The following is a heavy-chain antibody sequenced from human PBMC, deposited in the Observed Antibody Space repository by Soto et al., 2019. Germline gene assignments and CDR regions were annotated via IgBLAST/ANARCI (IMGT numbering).Heavy chain of an antibody. CDR1: GGSISSSSYY. CDR2: IYYSGST. V-gene: IGHV4-39*01. CDR3: ARHQIQPGRLDNWFDP. D-gene: IGHD5-18*01. Sequence: QLQLQESGPGLVKPSETLSLTCTVSGGSISSSSYYWGWIRQPPGKGLEWIGSIYYSGSTYYNPSLKSRVTISVDTSKNQFSLKLSSVTAADTAVYYCARHQIQPGRLDNWFDPWGQGTLVTVSS. J-gene: IGHJ5*02.